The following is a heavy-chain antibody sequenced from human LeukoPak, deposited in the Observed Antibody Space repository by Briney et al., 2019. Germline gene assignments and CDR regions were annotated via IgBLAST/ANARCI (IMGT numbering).Heavy chain of an antibody. CDR1: GFTFGDYT. CDR2: FRKKAYGGTT. Sequence: GGSLRLSCTGSGFTFGDYTMSWVRQAPGKGLEWVSFFRKKAYGGTTEYAASVKGRFTFSRDDSKSIAYLQMNSLKTEDTAVYYCAREGYWGQGTLATVSS. V-gene: IGHV3-49*04. CDR3: AREGY. J-gene: IGHJ4*02.